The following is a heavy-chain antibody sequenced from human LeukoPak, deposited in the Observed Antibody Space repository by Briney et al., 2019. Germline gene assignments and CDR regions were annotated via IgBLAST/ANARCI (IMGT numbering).Heavy chain of an antibody. D-gene: IGHD3-10*01. CDR2: VYPGDSDSDI. J-gene: IGHJ4*02. CDR3: ARRDYYGSGSYWGAFDY. V-gene: IGHV5-51*01. CDR1: GYTFTNYW. Sequence: GESLKISCKGSGYTFTNYWIGWVRQMPGKGLEWMGVVYPGDSDSDIKYSPSFQGQVTISADKSISTAYLQWSSLKASDTAIYYCARRDYYGSGSYWGAFDYWGQGTLVTVSS.